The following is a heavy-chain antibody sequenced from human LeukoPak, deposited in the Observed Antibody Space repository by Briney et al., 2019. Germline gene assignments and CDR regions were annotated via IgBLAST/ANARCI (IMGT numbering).Heavy chain of an antibody. CDR2: INPNSGGT. D-gene: IGHD5-18*01. J-gene: IGHJ4*02. V-gene: IGHV1-2*04. CDR3: ARVRGYSCGYHNYYFDY. CDR1: GYTFTGYY. Sequence: ASVKVSCKASGYTFTGYYMRWARQAPGQGLEWMGWINPNSGGTNYAQKFQGWVTMTRDTSISTAYMELSRLRPDDTAVYYCARVRGYSCGYHNYYFDYWGQGTLVTVSS.